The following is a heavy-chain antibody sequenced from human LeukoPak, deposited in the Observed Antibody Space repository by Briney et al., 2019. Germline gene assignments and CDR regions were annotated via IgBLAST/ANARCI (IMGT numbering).Heavy chain of an antibody. Sequence: ASVKVSCKASGYTFTGYYMHWVRQAPGQGLEWMGWINPNSGGTNYAQKFQGRVTMTRDTSISTAYMELSRLRSDDTAVYYCARDVGVAAAGPGHLFDYWGQGTLVTVSS. CDR2: INPNSGGT. J-gene: IGHJ4*02. CDR3: ARDVGVAAAGPGHLFDY. D-gene: IGHD6-13*01. CDR1: GYTFTGYY. V-gene: IGHV1-2*02.